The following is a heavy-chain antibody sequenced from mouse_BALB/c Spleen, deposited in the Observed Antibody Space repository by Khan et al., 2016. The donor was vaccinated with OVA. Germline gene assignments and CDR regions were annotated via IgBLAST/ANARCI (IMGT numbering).Heavy chain of an antibody. J-gene: IGHJ1*01. CDR2: IRLKSNFYAT. CDR3: ARGWDWYFDV. V-gene: IGHV6-6*02. D-gene: IGHD3-3*01. CDR1: GFTFSNYW. Sequence: EVQLEVSGGGLVQPGGSMKLSCVASGFTFSNYWMNWVRQSPEKGFEWVAEIRLKSNFYATHYAESVRGRFTISSDDSRSSVYLQMNNLGADATGIYYCARGWDWYFDVGGAGTTVTVSS.